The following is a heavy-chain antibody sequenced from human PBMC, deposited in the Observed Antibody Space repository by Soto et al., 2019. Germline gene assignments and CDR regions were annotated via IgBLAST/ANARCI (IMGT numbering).Heavy chain of an antibody. CDR3: ARDPWTLNYYDSSGAAFDI. Sequence: GGSLRLSCAASGFTFSSYSMNWVRQAPGKGLEWVSSISSSSSDIFYAGSVKGRITISRDNAKNPLYLQMNSLRAEDTAVYYCARDPWTLNYYDSSGAAFDIWGRGTMVTVSS. J-gene: IGHJ3*02. CDR2: ISSSSSDI. CDR1: GFTFSSYS. V-gene: IGHV3-21*01. D-gene: IGHD3-22*01.